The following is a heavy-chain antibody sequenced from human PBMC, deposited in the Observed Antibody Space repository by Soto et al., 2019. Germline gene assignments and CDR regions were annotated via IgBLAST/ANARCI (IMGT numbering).Heavy chain of an antibody. CDR2: MNPNSGNT. V-gene: IGHV1-8*01. D-gene: IGHD4-17*01. CDR1: RYTFTSYD. Sequence: ASVKVSCKASRYTFTSYDINWVRQATGQGLEWMGWMNPNSGNTGYAQKFQGRVTMTRNTSISTAYMELSSLRSEDTAVYYCARRLRHDYGDYGGGYWGQGNLVTVSS. CDR3: ARRLRHDYGDYGGGY. J-gene: IGHJ4*02.